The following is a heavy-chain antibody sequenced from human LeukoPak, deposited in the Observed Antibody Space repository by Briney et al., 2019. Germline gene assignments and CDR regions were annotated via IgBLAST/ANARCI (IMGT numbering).Heavy chain of an antibody. CDR1: GFTFSNYA. Sequence: GGSLRLSCAASGFTFSNYAMSWVRQAPGKGLEWVSAISGINSATHYADSVKGRFTISRDNSKNTLYLQMNSLRAEDTAVYYCAKDSYYYDSSGYLNYWGQGTLVTVSS. CDR3: AKDSYYYDSSGYLNY. V-gene: IGHV3-23*01. D-gene: IGHD3-22*01. J-gene: IGHJ4*02. CDR2: ISGINSAT.